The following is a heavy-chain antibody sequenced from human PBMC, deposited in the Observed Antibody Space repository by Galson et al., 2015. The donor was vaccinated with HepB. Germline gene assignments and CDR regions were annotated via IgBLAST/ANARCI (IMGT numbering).Heavy chain of an antibody. CDR2: IWYDGSNK. CDR1: GFTFSSYG. J-gene: IGHJ3*02. D-gene: IGHD1-26*01. V-gene: IGHV3-33*01. CDR3: GRGGGSYGDAFDI. Sequence: SLRLSCAASGFTFSSYGMHWVRQAPGKGLEWVAVIWYDGSNKYYADSVKGRFTISRDNSKNTLYLQMNSLRAEDTAVYYCGRGGGSYGDAFDIWGQGTMVTVSS.